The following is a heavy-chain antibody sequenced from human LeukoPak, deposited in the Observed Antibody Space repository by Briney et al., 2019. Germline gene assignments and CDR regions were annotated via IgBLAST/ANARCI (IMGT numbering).Heavy chain of an antibody. CDR2: IIPIFGTA. J-gene: IGHJ3*02. CDR1: GGTFSSYA. CDR3: AREGVPDAFDI. D-gene: IGHD3-10*01. Sequence: SVKVSCKASGGTFSSYAISWVRQAPGQGLEWMGGIIPIFGTANYAQKFQGRVTITADKSTSTAYMELGSLRSEDTAVYYCAREGVPDAFDIWGQGTMVTVSS. V-gene: IGHV1-69*06.